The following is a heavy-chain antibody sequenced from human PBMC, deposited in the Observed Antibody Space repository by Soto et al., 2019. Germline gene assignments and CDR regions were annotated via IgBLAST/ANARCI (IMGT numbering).Heavy chain of an antibody. CDR3: AKGSIEYSASIDY. V-gene: IGHV3-23*01. D-gene: IGHD5-12*01. CDR2: ISSSGGSS. CDR1: GFSSTSYA. Sequence: EVHLLESGGGLVQPGGSLRLSCAASGFSSTSYAMMWVRQAPAKGLEWVSVISSSGGSSYFADSVKGRFTISRDNSKNMLYLEMNSLRAEDTAIYFCAKGSIEYSASIDYWGQGTLVIVSS. J-gene: IGHJ4*02.